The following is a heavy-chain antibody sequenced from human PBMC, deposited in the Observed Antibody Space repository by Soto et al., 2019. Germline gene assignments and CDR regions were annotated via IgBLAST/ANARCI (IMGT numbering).Heavy chain of an antibody. Sequence: ASVKVSCKDSGYTFTSYGSSWVRQAPGQGLEWMGWISAYNGNTNYAQKLQGRVTMTTDTSTITAYMELRSMRSDDTAVYYCARGRLAELRYFDWLLYTGWYFDYWGQGTLVTVSS. V-gene: IGHV1-18*04. D-gene: IGHD3-9*01. CDR1: GYTFTSYG. CDR3: ARGRLAELRYFDWLLYTGWYFDY. CDR2: ISAYNGNT. J-gene: IGHJ4*02.